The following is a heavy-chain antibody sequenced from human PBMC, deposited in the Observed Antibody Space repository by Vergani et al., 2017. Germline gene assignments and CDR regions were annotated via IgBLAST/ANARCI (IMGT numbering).Heavy chain of an antibody. Sequence: QVQLQESGPGLVKPSQTLSLTCTVSGGSISSGGYYWSWIRQHPGKGLEWIGYIYYSGSTYYNPSLKSRVTRSVDTSKNQFSLKLSAVTAAYTAVYYCAGEESGKNCGGDCYSFAFDIWGQGTMVTVSS. CDR3: AGEESGKNCGGDCYSFAFDI. V-gene: IGHV4-31*03. D-gene: IGHD2-21*02. CDR1: GGSISSGGYY. CDR2: IYYSGST. J-gene: IGHJ3*02.